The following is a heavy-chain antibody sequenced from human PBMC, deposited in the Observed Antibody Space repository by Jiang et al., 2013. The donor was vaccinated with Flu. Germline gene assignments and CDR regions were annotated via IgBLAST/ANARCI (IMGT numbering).Heavy chain of an antibody. J-gene: IGHJ3*02. Sequence: KPTQTLTLTCIFSGFSLSTSGMCVSWIRQPPGKALEWLARIDWDDDKYYSTSLKTRLTISKDTSKNQVVLTMTNMDPVDTATYYCARMGYYDSSGHDAFDIWGQGTMVT. D-gene: IGHD3-22*01. CDR1: GFSLSTSGMC. CDR2: IDWDDDK. V-gene: IGHV2-70*11. CDR3: ARMGYYDSSGHDAFDI.